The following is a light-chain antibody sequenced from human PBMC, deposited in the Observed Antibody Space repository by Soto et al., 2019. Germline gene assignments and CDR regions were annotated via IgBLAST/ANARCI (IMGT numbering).Light chain of an antibody. CDR2: GAS. J-gene: IGKJ2*01. CDR1: HSVSDK. V-gene: IGKV3-15*01. CDR3: QQYKSWPYT. Sequence: EIVITQSPATLSVSPGTRAPLSCRDSHSVSDKSAWYQQKPGQAPRLLRSGASTRATGIPARFSGSGSGTEFTLTISSLQSEDFAVYYCQQYKSWPYTFGQGTKVDIK.